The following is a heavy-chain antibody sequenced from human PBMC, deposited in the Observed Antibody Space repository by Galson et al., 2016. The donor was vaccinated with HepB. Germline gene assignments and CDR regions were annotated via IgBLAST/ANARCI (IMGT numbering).Heavy chain of an antibody. J-gene: IGHJ4*02. CDR1: GFTFSNYA. CDR3: AKDEGWAAAGRYYFDY. V-gene: IGHV3-23*01. CDR2: ISGSGGST. Sequence: SLRLSCAASGFTFSNYAMSWVRQAPGKGLEWVSGISGSGGSTYYADSVKGRFTISRDNSKNTLFLQMHCLRAEDTAVYYCAKDEGWAAAGRYYFDYWGQGTLATVSS. D-gene: IGHD6-13*01.